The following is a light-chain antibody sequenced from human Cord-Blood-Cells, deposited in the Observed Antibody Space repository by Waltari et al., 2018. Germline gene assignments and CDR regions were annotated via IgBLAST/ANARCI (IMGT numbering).Light chain of an antibody. CDR1: SSNIGSNP. J-gene: IGLJ3*02. Sequence: QSVLTQPPSASGTPGQRVTISCSGSSSNIGSNPVNWYQQLPGTAPKLLICRNNERPQGGLYRFSGSKAGASASLAISGLQAEDEAEYYCAAWDDSLNGPVFGGGTKLTVL. CDR2: RNN. CDR3: AAWDDSLNGPV. V-gene: IGLV1-44*01.